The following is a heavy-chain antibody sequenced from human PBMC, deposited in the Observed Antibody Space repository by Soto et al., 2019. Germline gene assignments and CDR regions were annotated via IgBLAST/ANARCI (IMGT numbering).Heavy chain of an antibody. CDR2: MGYNGFT. V-gene: IGHV4-59*08. Sequence: QVQLQESGPGLVKPSETLSLTCTISGGPMNNYYCSCFRPPRGQGLEWIGYMGYNGFTRYNPSLRSRVAISLDAAKNQFSLNLSSVTAADTALYYCARQGFGELHGLVDVWGQGITVTVSS. CDR1: GGPMNNYY. CDR3: ARQGFGELHGLVDV. D-gene: IGHD3-10*01. J-gene: IGHJ6*02.